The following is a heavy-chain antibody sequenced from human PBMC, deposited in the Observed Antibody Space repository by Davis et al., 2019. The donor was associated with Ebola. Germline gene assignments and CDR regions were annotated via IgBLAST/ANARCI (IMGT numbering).Heavy chain of an antibody. V-gene: IGHV1-69*13. J-gene: IGHJ5*01. CDR1: GYTFTSYG. D-gene: IGHD2-8*01. CDR2: IIPIFGTT. CDR3: TRGRDCTNGVCYKAHWFDS. Sequence: SVKVSCKASGYTFTSYGISWVRQAPGQGLEWMGGIIPIFGTTKYAQKFQGRVTITADESTRTAYMELSSLRSDGTAVYYCTRGRDCTNGVCYKAHWFDSWGLGTLVTVSS.